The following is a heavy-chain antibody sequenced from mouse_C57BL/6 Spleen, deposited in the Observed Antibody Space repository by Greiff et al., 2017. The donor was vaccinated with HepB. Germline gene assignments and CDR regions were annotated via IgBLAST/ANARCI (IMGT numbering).Heavy chain of an antibody. D-gene: IGHD2-13*01. J-gene: IGHJ2*01. CDR3: ARYEVCDRGYYFDY. CDR1: GFTFTDYY. V-gene: IGHV7-3*01. Sequence: EVQRVESGGGLVQPGGSLSISCAASGFTFTDYYMSWVRQPPGKALEWLGFIRNKANGYTTEYSASVKGRFTISRDNSQSILYLQMNALRAEDSATYYCARYEVCDRGYYFDYWGQGTTLTVSA. CDR2: IRNKANGYTT.